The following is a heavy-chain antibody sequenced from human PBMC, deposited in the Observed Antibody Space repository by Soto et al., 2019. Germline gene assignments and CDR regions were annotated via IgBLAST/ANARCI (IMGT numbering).Heavy chain of an antibody. CDR3: AKESSGWSPPFDY. Sequence: PGGSLRLSCAASGFTFSSYAMSLVRQAPGEGLEWVSAMSGSGGSTYYADSVKGRFTISRDNSKNTLYLQMNSLRAEDTAVYYCAKESSGWSPPFDYWGQGTLVTVSS. CDR1: GFTFSSYA. D-gene: IGHD6-19*01. CDR2: MSGSGGST. J-gene: IGHJ4*02. V-gene: IGHV3-23*01.